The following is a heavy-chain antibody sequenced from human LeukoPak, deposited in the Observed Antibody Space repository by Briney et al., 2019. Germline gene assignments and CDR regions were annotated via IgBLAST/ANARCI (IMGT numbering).Heavy chain of an antibody. D-gene: IGHD2-2*02. CDR2: INHSGST. J-gene: IGHJ6*03. V-gene: IGHV4-34*01. CDR1: GGSFSGYY. CDR3: ARCQYQLLYGLKYYYYYMDV. Sequence: PSETLSLTCAVYGGSFSGYYWSWIRQPPGKGLEWIGEINHSGSTNYNPSLKSRVTISVDTSKNQFSLKLSSVTAADTAVYYCARCQYQLLYGLKYYYYYMDVWGKGTTVTVSS.